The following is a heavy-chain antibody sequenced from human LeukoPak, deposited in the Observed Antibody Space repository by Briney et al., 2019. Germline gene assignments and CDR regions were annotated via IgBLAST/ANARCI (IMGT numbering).Heavy chain of an antibody. Sequence: SETLSLTCTVSGGSISNKYWSWIRQPPGKGLEWIGYIYYSGNTNYNPSLKSRVTILVDTSKNQFSLKLSSVTAADTAVYYCARVDSSNWYDSRGYFDYWGQGTLVTVSS. CDR3: ARVDSSNWYDSRGYFDY. CDR2: IYYSGNT. D-gene: IGHD6-13*01. CDR1: GGSISNKY. V-gene: IGHV4-59*01. J-gene: IGHJ4*02.